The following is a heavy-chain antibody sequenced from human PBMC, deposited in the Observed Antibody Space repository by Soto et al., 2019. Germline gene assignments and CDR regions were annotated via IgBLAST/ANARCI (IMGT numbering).Heavy chain of an antibody. V-gene: IGHV1-18*01. CDR1: GGTFSSYA. D-gene: IGHD3-3*01. J-gene: IGHJ4*02. CDR2: ISAYNGNA. CDR3: ARSGDFWSGYYIDY. Sequence: ASVKVSCKASGGTFSSYAISWVRQAPGQGLEWMGWISAYNGNANYAQKLQGRVTMTTDTSTSTAYMELRSLRSDDTAVYYCARSGDFWSGYYIDYWGQGTLVTVSS.